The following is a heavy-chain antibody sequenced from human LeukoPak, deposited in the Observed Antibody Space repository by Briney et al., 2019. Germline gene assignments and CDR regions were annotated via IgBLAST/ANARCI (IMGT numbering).Heavy chain of an antibody. CDR1: GGSLSSYH. V-gene: IGHV4-59*01. D-gene: IGHD5-12*01. Sequence: WETLSLTRTVSGGSLSSYHWSWLRQPPGKGLVWIGYIYYSGSTNYNPSLKSRVTISVDTSKNQFSLKLSSVTAADPAVYYCARGGSGYDFAGFRFDYWGQGTLVTVSS. CDR3: ARGGSGYDFAGFRFDY. CDR2: IYYSGST. J-gene: IGHJ4*02.